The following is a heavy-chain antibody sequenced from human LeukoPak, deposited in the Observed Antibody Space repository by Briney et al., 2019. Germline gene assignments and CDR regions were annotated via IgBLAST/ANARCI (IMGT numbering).Heavy chain of an antibody. CDR1: GVSIDSTNW. V-gene: IGHV4/OR15-8*01. CDR2: IRHDGRI. CDR3: ARSHDHLWGNYPDY. Sequence: SETLSLTCDVSGVSIDSTNWWNWVRQPPGKGLEWIGEIRHDGRINYNPSLKSRVTLSVDKSKNQFSLRLNSVTAADTAMYYCARSHDHLWGNYPDYWGQGTLVTVSS. D-gene: IGHD3-16*02. J-gene: IGHJ4*02.